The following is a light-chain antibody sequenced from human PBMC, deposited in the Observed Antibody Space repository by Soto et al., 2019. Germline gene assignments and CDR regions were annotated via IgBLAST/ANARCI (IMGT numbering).Light chain of an antibody. CDR1: ALPKQY. CDR3: QSADSSGTYEV. V-gene: IGLV3-25*03. J-gene: IGLJ3*02. CDR2: KDI. Sequence: SYELTQPPSLSVSPGQTARIPCSGDALPKQYAYWYQQKSGQAPVLAIYKDIERPSGIPDRISGSSSGTTVTLTISGVQAEDEADYYCQSADSSGTYEVFGGGTKLTVL.